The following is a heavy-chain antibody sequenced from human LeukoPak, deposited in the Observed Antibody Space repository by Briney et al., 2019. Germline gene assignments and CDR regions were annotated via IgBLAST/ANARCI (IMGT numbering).Heavy chain of an antibody. CDR1: GYTFTGYY. Sequence: ASVKVSCMASGYTFTGYYMHWVRRAPGQGLEWMGRINPNSGGTNYAQKFQGRVTMTRDTSISTAYMELSRLRSDDTAVYYCARDTYYYDSSGYKYYFDYWGQGTLVTVSS. J-gene: IGHJ4*02. CDR2: INPNSGGT. D-gene: IGHD3-22*01. CDR3: ARDTYYYDSSGYKYYFDY. V-gene: IGHV1-2*06.